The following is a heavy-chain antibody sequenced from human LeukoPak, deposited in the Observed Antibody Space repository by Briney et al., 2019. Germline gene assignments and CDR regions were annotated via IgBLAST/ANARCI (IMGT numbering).Heavy chain of an antibody. D-gene: IGHD3-22*01. V-gene: IGHV3-48*04. CDR3: ARGHSSGYYFFDY. J-gene: IGHJ4*02. Sequence: GGSLRLSCAASGFTFSSFGMNWVRQAPGKGLEWVSYISSSSSTIYYADSVKGRFTISRDNAKNSLYLQMNSLRAEDTAVYYCARGHSSGYYFFDYWGQGTLVTVSS. CDR1: GFTFSSFG. CDR2: ISSSSSTI.